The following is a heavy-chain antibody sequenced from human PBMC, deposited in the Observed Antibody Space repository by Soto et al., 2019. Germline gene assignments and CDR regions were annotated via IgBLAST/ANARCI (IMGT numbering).Heavy chain of an antibody. V-gene: IGHV3-48*03. J-gene: IGHJ4*02. CDR3: ARTGSSGSLSSDY. CDR2: ISSSGSTI. CDR1: GFTFSSYE. Sequence: GSLRLSCSASGFTFSSYEMNWVRQAPGKGLEWVSYISSSGSTIYYADSVKGRFTISRDNAKNSLYLQMNSLRAEDTAVYYCARTGSSGSLSSDYWGQGTLVTVSS. D-gene: IGHD1-26*01.